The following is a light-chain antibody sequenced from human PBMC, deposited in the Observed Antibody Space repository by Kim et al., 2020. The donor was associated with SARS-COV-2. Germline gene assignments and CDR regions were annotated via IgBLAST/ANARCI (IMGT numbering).Light chain of an antibody. J-gene: IGKJ2*01. V-gene: IGKV3-15*01. CDR3: QQYNNWPYT. CDR1: QSVSSN. CDR2: GAS. Sequence: SVSPGERATLSCRASQSVSSNLAWYQQKPGQAPRLLIYGASTRATGIPARFSGSGSGTEFTLTISSLQSEDFAVYYCQQYNNWPYTFGQGTKLGI.